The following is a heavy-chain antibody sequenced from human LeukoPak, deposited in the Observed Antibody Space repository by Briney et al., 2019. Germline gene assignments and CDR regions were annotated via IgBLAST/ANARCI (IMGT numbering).Heavy chain of an antibody. V-gene: IGHV4-61*02. CDR3: AREHVAVAGSTYYYYYMDV. CDR1: GGSISSSSYY. D-gene: IGHD6-19*01. J-gene: IGHJ6*03. CDR2: IYTSGST. Sequence: SETLSLTCTVSGGSISSSSYYWGWIRQPPGKGLEWIGRIYTSGSTNYNPSLKSRVTISVDTSKNQFSPKLSSVTAADTAVYYCAREHVAVAGSTYYYYYMDVWGKGTTVTISS.